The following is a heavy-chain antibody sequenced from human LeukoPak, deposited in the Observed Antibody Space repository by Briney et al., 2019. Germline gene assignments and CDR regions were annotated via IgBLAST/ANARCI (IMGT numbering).Heavy chain of an antibody. V-gene: IGHV4-59*01. D-gene: IGHD2-15*01. CDR3: ARGYCGGGGCYSPYYYYYYGMDV. Sequence: NPSETLSLTCTVSDGSISDYYWSWIRQPPGKGLEWIGCVSNSGSTNYNPSLRSRVTMSADTSKNHFSLKLSSVPAADTAVYYCARGYCGGGGCYSPYYYYYYGMDVWGQGTTVTVSS. CDR2: VSNSGST. CDR1: DGSISDYY. J-gene: IGHJ6*02.